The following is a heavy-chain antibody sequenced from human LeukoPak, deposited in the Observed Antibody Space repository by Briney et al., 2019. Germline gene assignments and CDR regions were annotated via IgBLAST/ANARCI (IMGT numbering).Heavy chain of an antibody. V-gene: IGHV1-2*02. CDR2: INPNSGAT. D-gene: IGHD1-1*01. CDR1: GYTFIGNN. CDR3: ARGLLATTYY. J-gene: IGHJ4*02. Sequence: ASVKVSCKGSGYTFIGNNIHWVRQAPGQGLEWMGWINPNSGATNYAQNFQGRVTMTRDTSISTAYMELSSLRSDDTAVYYCARGLLATTYYWGQGTLVTVSS.